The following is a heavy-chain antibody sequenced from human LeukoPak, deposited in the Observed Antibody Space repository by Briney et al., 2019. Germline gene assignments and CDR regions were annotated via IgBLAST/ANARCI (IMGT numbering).Heavy chain of an antibody. J-gene: IGHJ2*01. CDR2: ISASGGST. CDR1: GFTFSSYA. D-gene: IGHD1-26*01. Sequence: GGSLRLSCAASGFTFSSYAMSWVRQAPGKGLEWVSSISASGGSTYYADSVKGRFTISRDNSKNTLYLQMNSLRAVDTAVYYCAKDPKWGPSWYFDVWGRGTLVTVSS. CDR3: AKDPKWGPSWYFDV. V-gene: IGHV3-23*01.